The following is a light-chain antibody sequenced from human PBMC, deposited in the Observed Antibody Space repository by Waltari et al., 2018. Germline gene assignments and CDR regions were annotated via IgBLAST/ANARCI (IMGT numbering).Light chain of an antibody. CDR2: GAS. V-gene: IGKV3-20*01. J-gene: IGKJ1*01. CDR1: QSVSRA. Sequence: EIVLTQSPGTLSLSLGERATVSCRASQSVSRALAWYQQKPGQAPRLLIHGASTRATGIPDRFSGSGSGTDFSLTISRLEPDDFAVYYCQQYLKLPVTFGQGTTVEI. CDR3: QQYLKLPVT.